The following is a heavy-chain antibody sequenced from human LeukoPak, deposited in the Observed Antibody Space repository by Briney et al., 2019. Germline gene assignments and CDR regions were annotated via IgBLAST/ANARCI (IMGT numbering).Heavy chain of an antibody. CDR2: ISYDGSNK. CDR3: AKDRENSGSYYFDY. CDR1: GFTFSSYG. J-gene: IGHJ4*02. D-gene: IGHD1-26*01. Sequence: PGRSLRLSCAASGFTFSSYGMHWVRQAPDKGLEWVAVISYDGSNKYYADSVKGRFTISRDNSKNTLYLQMNSLRAEDTAVYYCAKDRENSGSYYFDYWGQGTLVTVSS. V-gene: IGHV3-30*18.